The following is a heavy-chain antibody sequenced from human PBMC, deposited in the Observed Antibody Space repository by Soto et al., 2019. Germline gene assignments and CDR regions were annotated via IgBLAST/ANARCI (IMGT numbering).Heavy chain of an antibody. V-gene: IGHV4-39*01. CDR3: ARYGETNCCNGDYDF. D-gene: IGHD2-21*01. CDR2: IKYSGTT. CDR1: GVSIISSRCH. Sequence: SETLSLTCTVSGVSIISSRCHWVLIRQPPGKGLEWIVSIKYSGTTFYKPSLKSRVTISVDTSKNQFALKLSSVTAAETAVYYCARYGETNCCNGDYDFWGQGTLVPVSS. J-gene: IGHJ4*02.